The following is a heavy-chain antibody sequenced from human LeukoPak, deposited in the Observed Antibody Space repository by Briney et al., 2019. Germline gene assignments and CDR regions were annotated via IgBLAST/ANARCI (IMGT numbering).Heavy chain of an antibody. CDR1: GFTFSSYG. J-gene: IGHJ6*04. V-gene: IGHV3-30*18. Sequence: GGSLRLSCAASGFTFSSYGMHSVRQAPGKGLEWVAIISYDGSDKYYADSVKGRFTISRDNSKNTLYVQMNSLRAEDTAIYYCAKDGALRQWLVSGDYYYGMDVWGKGTTVTVSS. D-gene: IGHD6-19*01. CDR2: ISYDGSDK. CDR3: AKDGALRQWLVSGDYYYGMDV.